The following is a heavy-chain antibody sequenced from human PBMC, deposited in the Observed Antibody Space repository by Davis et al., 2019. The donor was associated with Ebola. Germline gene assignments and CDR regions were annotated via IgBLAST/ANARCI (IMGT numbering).Heavy chain of an antibody. J-gene: IGHJ4*02. CDR3: ATTQWLREFDN. Sequence: GESLKISCAVSGFTVSSNHMSWVRQAPGKGLEWVSVIYDQSTACADAVRGRFIISRDKSNNTLYLEMNSLRVDDTAVYYCATTQWLREFDNWGQGTLVTVSS. CDR1: GFTVSSNH. V-gene: IGHV3-53*05. CDR2: IYDQST. D-gene: IGHD6-19*01.